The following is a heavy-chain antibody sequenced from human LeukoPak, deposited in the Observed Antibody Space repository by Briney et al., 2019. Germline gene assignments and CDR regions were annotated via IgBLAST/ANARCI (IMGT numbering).Heavy chain of an antibody. D-gene: IGHD3-16*01. J-gene: IGHJ4*02. Sequence: PGGSLRLSCAASGFIVSSNYMSWVRRAPGKGLEWVSVIYSGGTTYYADSVKGRFTISRDNSKNTLYLQMNSLRAEDTAVYYCARGGGVFDYWGQGTLVTVSS. CDR2: IYSGGTT. V-gene: IGHV3-53*01. CDR3: ARGGGVFDY. CDR1: GFIVSSNY.